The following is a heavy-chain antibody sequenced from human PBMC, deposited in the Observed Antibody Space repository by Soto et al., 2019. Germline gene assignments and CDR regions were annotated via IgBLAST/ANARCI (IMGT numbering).Heavy chain of an antibody. CDR2: INPSGGST. V-gene: IGHV1-46*01. J-gene: IGHJ4*02. D-gene: IGHD1-26*01. CDR1: GYTFTSYY. Sequence: ASVKVSCKASGYTFTSYYMHWVRQAPGQGLEWMGIINPSGGSTSYAQKFQGRVTMTRDTSTSTVYMELSSLRSEDTAVYYRARDSHIVGDTVDTFDYWGQGTLVTVSS. CDR3: ARDSHIVGDTVDTFDY.